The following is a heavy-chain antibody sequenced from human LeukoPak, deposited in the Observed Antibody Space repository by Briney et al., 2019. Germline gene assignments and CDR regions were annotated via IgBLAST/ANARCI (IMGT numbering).Heavy chain of an antibody. Sequence: GGSLRLSCAASGFTVSSRYMTWVRQAPGKGLEWVSVIYSGGSTYYADSVKGRFTISRDNAKNSLYLQMNSLRAEDTAVYYCAKGTMVRGAPYYYYYMDVWGKGTTVSVSS. CDR1: GFTVSSRY. D-gene: IGHD3-10*01. CDR3: AKGTMVRGAPYYYYYMDV. CDR2: IYSGGST. V-gene: IGHV3-53*01. J-gene: IGHJ6*03.